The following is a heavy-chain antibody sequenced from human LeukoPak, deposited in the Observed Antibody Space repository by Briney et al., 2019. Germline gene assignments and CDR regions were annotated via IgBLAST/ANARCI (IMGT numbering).Heavy chain of an antibody. J-gene: IGHJ5*02. CDR3: ARDNIPVAGTGLSWFDP. Sequence: SQPLPLTCTVSGGALSSGGYYWTWIRQPPGKGLEWIGNIYHSGTPYYNPSLKSRVTLSVDRSKNQFSLKMTSVTAADTAVYYCARDNIPVAGTGLSWFDPWGQGTLVTVSS. CDR2: IYHSGTP. D-gene: IGHD6-13*01. V-gene: IGHV4-30-2*01. CDR1: GGALSSGGYY.